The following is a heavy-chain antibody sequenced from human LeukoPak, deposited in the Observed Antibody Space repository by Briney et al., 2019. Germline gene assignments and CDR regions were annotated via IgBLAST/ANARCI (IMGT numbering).Heavy chain of an antibody. CDR3: ARGFTREKPGIAAAGRGIWFDP. D-gene: IGHD6-13*01. Sequence: GSSVKVSCKASGGTFSSYAISWVRQAPGQGLEWMGRIIPILGIANYAQKFQGRVTITADKSTSTAYMELSSLRSEDTAVYYCARGFTREKPGIAAAGRGIWFDPWGQGTLVTVSS. V-gene: IGHV1-69*04. J-gene: IGHJ5*02. CDR1: GGTFSSYA. CDR2: IIPILGIA.